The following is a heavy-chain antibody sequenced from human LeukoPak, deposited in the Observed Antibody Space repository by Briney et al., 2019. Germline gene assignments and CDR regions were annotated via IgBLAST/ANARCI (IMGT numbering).Heavy chain of an antibody. CDR2: IYYSGST. CDR3: ARDSTYYYDSSGYRHAFDI. V-gene: IGHV4-31*03. CDR1: GGSISSGGYY. J-gene: IGHJ3*02. D-gene: IGHD3-22*01. Sequence: SETLSLTCTVSGGSISSGGYYWSWIRQHPGKGLEWIGYIYYSGSTYYNPSLKSRVTMSVDTSKNQFSLKLSSVTAADTAVYYCARDSTYYYDSSGYRHAFDIWGQGTMVTVSS.